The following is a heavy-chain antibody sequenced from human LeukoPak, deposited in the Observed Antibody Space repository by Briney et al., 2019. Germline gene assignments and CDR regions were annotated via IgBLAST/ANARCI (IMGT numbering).Heavy chain of an antibody. J-gene: IGHJ6*04. CDR1: GFTVSSNY. CDR3: ARESRSSYCSGGSCYWVYYGMDV. Sequence: RGSLRLSCAASGFTVSSNYMSWVRQAPGKGLEWVSVIYSGGSTYYADSVKGRFTISRDNSKNTLYLQMNSLRAEDTAVYYCARESRSSYCSGGSCYWVYYGMDVWGKGTTVTVSS. CDR2: IYSGGST. V-gene: IGHV3-53*01. D-gene: IGHD2-15*01.